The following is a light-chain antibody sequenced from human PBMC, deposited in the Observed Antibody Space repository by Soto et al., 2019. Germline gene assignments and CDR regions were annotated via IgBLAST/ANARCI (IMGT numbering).Light chain of an antibody. V-gene: IGKV1-16*02. CDR2: AAS. CDR3: QQYNNFQLT. J-gene: IGKJ4*02. CDR1: QYISNY. Sequence: DIQMTQSPSSLSASVGDTVTITCRASQYISNYVAWFQQKPGQAPKSLIYAASKLHSGVPSKFTGSGSGTDFTLTISSLQPDDSATYYCQQYNNFQLTCGGVPKVDIK.